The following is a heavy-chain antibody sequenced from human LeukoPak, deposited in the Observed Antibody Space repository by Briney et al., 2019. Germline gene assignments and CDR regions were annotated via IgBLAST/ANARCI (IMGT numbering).Heavy chain of an antibody. CDR1: SGSISTHY. Sequence: SETLSLTCTVSSGSISTHYWNWIRQPAGKGLEWIGRIYTSGSTTHNPSPESRVTMSVKTSKNQFSLKLTSVTAADTAVYYCARETTYYDSGGYSGVYYLDYWGQGILVTVPS. CDR3: ARETTYYDSGGYSGVYYLDY. J-gene: IGHJ4*02. D-gene: IGHD3-22*01. V-gene: IGHV4-4*07. CDR2: IYTSGST.